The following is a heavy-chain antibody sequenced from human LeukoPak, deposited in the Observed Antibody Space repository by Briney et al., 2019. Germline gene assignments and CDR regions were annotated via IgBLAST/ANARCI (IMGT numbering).Heavy chain of an antibody. CDR3: GRGMETSSPPYYFVLDV. J-gene: IGHJ6*02. CDR1: WFNQYRNY. V-gene: IGHV3-53*01. D-gene: IGHD3-10*02. CDR2: VYAGGST. Sequence: GGSLRLSCAASWFNQYRNYILCLRQSPGKGLEWVSTVYAGGSTYYADSVEGRFTISRDTSKNTLYLQVNSLRGEDTAVYFCGRGMETSSPPYYFVLDVWGQGTTVTVSS.